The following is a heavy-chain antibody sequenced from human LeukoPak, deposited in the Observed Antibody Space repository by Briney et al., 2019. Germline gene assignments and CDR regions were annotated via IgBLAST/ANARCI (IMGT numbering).Heavy chain of an antibody. CDR1: GFTFSSYS. J-gene: IGHJ4*02. V-gene: IGHV3-48*01. CDR3: ARDPLGIVGATPGY. Sequence: GGSLRLSCAASGFTFSSYSMNWVRQAPGKGLEWLSYISSSSSTISYADSVRGRFTISRDNAKNSLYLQMNSLRAEDTAVYYCARDPLGIVGATPGYWGQGTLVTISS. D-gene: IGHD1-26*01. CDR2: ISSSSSTI.